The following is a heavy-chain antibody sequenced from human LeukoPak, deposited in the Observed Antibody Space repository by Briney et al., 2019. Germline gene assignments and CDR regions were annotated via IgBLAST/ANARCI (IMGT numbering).Heavy chain of an antibody. CDR1: CVSLCSYY. D-gene: IGHD3-22*01. V-gene: IGHV4-59*07. CDR3: ARSPRSSGYCYY. Sequence: WDPLSLTCIVSCVSLCSYYWSCLRHPPGKGLEWIGYIYYSGSTNYNPSVKSRVTISVDTSKNQFSLKLSSVTAADTAVYYCARSPRSSGYCYYWGQETLVTVSS. CDR2: IYYSGST. J-gene: IGHJ4*02.